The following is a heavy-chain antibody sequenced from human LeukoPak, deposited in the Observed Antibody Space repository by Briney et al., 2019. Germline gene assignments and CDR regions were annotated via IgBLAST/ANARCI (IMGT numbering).Heavy chain of an antibody. J-gene: IGHJ4*02. CDR2: IYTSYFT. Sequence: SETLSLTCTISGDSMSGYSWSWLRQPAGKELEWIGRIYTSYFTEYNLSLDGRVTMSIDTSKNQFSLMLDSVTAADTAIYYCARVHIVTGTYFDSWGQGALVTLS. V-gene: IGHV4-4*07. CDR3: ARVHIVTGTYFDS. D-gene: IGHD3-10*01. CDR1: GDSMSGYS.